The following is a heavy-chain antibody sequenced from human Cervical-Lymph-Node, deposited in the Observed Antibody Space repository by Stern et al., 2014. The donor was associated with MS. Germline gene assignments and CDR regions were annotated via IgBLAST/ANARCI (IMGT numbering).Heavy chain of an antibody. J-gene: IGHJ6*02. D-gene: IGHD2-21*02. CDR1: GFIVSSNY. CDR2: IYSDGST. Sequence: EVQLVESGGGLVQPGGSLRLSCAASGFIVSSNYMRWVRQAPGKGLEWVSVIYSDGSTYYADSVKGRFTIFRHNSENTVSLQMNSLRVEDTAVYYCAKDLCGGDCYFGFGGMDVWGQGTTVTVSS. CDR3: AKDLCGGDCYFGFGGMDV. V-gene: IGHV3-53*04.